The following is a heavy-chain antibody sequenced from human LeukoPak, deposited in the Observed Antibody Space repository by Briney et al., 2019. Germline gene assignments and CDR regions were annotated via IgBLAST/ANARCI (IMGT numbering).Heavy chain of an antibody. CDR1: GFSFDDYG. V-gene: IGHV3-20*01. D-gene: IGHD1-26*01. J-gene: IGHJ5*02. CDR2: INWNGGSS. Sequence: GGSLRLSCAASGFSFDDYGMSWVRQAPGKGLEWASGINWNGGSSGYADSVKGRFTISRDNAKNSLYLQMNSLRAEDTALYHCARDLGIVWAGLGWFDRGGEGTLVTV. CDR3: ARDLGIVWAGLGWFDR.